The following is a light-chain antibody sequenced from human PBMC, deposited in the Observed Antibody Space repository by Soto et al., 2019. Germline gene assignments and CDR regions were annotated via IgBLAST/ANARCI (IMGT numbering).Light chain of an antibody. CDR1: HSVSSSY. CDR2: GAS. CDR3: QQRSNWLT. J-gene: IGKJ4*01. V-gene: IGKV3D-20*02. Sequence: EIVLTQSPCTLSFSPWERSTLSCMASHSVSSSYLAWYQQKPGQAPRLLIYGASSRATGIPDRFSGSGSGTDFTLTISSLEPEDFAVYYCQQRSNWLTFGGGTKVDI.